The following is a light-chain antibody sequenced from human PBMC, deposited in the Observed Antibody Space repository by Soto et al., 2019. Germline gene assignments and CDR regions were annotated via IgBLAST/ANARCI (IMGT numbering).Light chain of an antibody. V-gene: IGKV3-15*01. Sequence: VLPASLPTVRVAPGEIVTDRCRASQSVSIDLAWYQQKPGQAPRLLIYGASTRATDIPATFTGSGSGTEFTLTISSLQSEDIAVYYCQQYNKWPQPFGQGTKVDIK. CDR1: QSVSID. J-gene: IGKJ1*01. CDR3: QQYNKWPQP. CDR2: GAS.